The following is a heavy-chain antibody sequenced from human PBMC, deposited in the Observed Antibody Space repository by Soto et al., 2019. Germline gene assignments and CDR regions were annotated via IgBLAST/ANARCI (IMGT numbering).Heavy chain of an antibody. D-gene: IGHD6-6*01. V-gene: IGHV3-33*01. CDR3: ASDYSSSSAAGLTTDY. J-gene: IGHJ4*02. CDR1: GFTFSSYG. CDR2: IWYDGSNK. Sequence: GGSLRLSCAASGFTFSSYGMHWVRQAPGKGLEWVAVIWYDGSNKYYADSVKGRFTISRDNSKNTLYLQMNSLRAEDTAVYYCASDYSSSSAAGLTTDYWGQGTLVTVSS.